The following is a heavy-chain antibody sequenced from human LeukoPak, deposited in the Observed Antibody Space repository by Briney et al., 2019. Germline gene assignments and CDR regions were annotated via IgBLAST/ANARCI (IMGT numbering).Heavy chain of an antibody. CDR1: GGTFNNYA. CDR3: AISREYQLLYELDY. CDR2: IIPIFGTG. Sequence: GASVKVSCKASGGTFNNYAISWVRQAPGQGLGWMGGIIPIFGTGNYAKKFQGRVTITTDESTSTAYMELSSLRSDDTAVYYCAISREYQLLYELDYWGQGTLVTVSS. J-gene: IGHJ4*02. V-gene: IGHV1-69*05. D-gene: IGHD2-2*02.